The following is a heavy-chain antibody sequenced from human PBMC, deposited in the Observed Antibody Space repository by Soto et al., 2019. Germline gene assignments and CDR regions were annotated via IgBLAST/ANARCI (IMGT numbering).Heavy chain of an antibody. Sequence: GGSLRLSCAASGFTFSSYAMSWVRQAPGKGLEWVSAISGSGGSTYYADSVKGRFTISRXXSXXXXXXXXXXXXAEDXXXXXXAXXXFVVVVAATRDWFDPWGQGTLVTVSS. D-gene: IGHD2-15*01. CDR1: GFTFSSYA. CDR3: AXXXFVVVVAATRDWFDP. J-gene: IGHJ5*02. CDR2: ISGSGGST. V-gene: IGHV3-23*01.